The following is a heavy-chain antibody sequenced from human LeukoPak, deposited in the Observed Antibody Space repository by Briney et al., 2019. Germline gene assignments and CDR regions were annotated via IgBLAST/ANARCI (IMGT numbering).Heavy chain of an antibody. D-gene: IGHD3-9*01. CDR1: GGSISDYF. J-gene: IGHJ5*02. CDR2: INTSGNT. CDR3: ARNQTVYYDIFSGQNWFDP. V-gene: IGHV4-4*07. Sequence: SESLSLTCSVSGGSISDYFWRWIRQPAGKGLEWIGRINTSGNTNYNPSLKSRVTMSLDTSKNQISLKLRSVTAADTAVYYCARNQTVYYDIFSGQNWFDPWGQGTLVTVSS.